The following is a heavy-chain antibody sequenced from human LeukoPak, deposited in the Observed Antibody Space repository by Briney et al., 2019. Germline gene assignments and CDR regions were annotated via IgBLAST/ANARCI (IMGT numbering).Heavy chain of an antibody. D-gene: IGHD2-2*02. CDR1: GGTFSSYA. CDR3: ARIVVPAAIGYYYYYMDV. V-gene: IGHV1-2*02. Sequence: ASVMVSCKASGGTFSSYAISWVRQAPGQGLEWMGWINPNSGGTNYAQKFQGRVTMTRDTSISTAYMELSRLRSDDTAVYYCARIVVPAAIGYYYYYMDVWGKGTTVTVSS. CDR2: INPNSGGT. J-gene: IGHJ6*03.